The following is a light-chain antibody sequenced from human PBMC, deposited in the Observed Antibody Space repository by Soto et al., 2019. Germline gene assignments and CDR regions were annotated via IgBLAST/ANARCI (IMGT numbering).Light chain of an antibody. Sequence: EVVMTQSPATLSVSPGERAILSCRASRSVNNNYLAWYQQKHGQAPRLLIYGVSTRATDTPARFSGSGSGTEFTLMISSLQSEDFAVYYCQQYDNWPITFGQGTRLEIK. CDR2: GVS. J-gene: IGKJ5*01. V-gene: IGKV3-15*01. CDR3: QQYDNWPIT. CDR1: RSVNNN.